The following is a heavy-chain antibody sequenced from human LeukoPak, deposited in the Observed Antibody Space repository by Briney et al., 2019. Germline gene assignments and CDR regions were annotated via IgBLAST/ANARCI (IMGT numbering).Heavy chain of an antibody. J-gene: IGHJ6*03. CDR3: ARDHRGSGSRYYYYYMDV. D-gene: IGHD3-10*01. V-gene: IGHV3-7*01. CDR2: IKQDGSEK. CDR1: GFTFSSYW. Sequence: GGSLRLSCAASGFTFSSYWMSWVRQAPGKGLEWVANIKQDGSEKYYVDSVKGRFTISRDNAKNTLYLQMNSLRAEDTAVYYCARDHRGSGSRYYYYYMDVWGKGTTVTISS.